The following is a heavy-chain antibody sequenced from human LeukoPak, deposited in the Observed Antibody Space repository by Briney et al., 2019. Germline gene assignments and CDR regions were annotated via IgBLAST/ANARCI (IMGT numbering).Heavy chain of an antibody. Sequence: ASVKVSCKASGYTFTGYYMHWVRQAPGQGLEWMGWINPNSGGTNYAQKFQGRVTMTRDTSISTAYMELSRLRSDDTAVYYCARTFSHMRGCSSTSCYGVDYWGQGTLVTVSS. CDR1: GYTFTGYY. CDR2: INPNSGGT. V-gene: IGHV1-2*02. D-gene: IGHD2-2*01. CDR3: ARTFSHMRGCSSTSCYGVDY. J-gene: IGHJ4*02.